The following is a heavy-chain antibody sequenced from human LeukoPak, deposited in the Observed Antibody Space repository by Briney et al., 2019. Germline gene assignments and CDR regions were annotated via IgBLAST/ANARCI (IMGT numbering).Heavy chain of an antibody. CDR2: IYYSGST. V-gene: IGHV4-59*01. J-gene: IGHJ3*02. CDR1: GGSISSYY. Sequence: PSETLSLTCTASGGSISSYYWSWIRQPPGKGLEWIGYIYYSGSTNYNPSLKSRVTISVDTSKNQFSLKLSSVTAADTAVYYCARDAGTMVRGVIIGAFDIWGQGTMVTVSS. CDR3: ARDAGTMVRGVIIGAFDI. D-gene: IGHD3-10*01.